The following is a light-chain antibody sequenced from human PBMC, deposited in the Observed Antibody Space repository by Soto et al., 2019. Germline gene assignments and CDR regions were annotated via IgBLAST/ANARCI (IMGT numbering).Light chain of an antibody. CDR2: DVS. CDR3: SSFISSSTPYV. CDR1: SSDIGDYNS. V-gene: IGLV2-14*03. Sequence: QSALTQPASVSGSPGQSITISCSGISSDIGDYNSVSWYQHHPGKAPQLMIYDVSNRPSGVSNRFSGSKSGNTASLTISGLQAEDEADYYCSSFISSSTPYVFGTGTKLTVL. J-gene: IGLJ1*01.